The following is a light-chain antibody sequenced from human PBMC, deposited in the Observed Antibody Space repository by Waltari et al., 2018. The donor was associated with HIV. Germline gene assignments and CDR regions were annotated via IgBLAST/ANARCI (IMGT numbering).Light chain of an antibody. CDR2: RVS. Sequence: DIVLTQSPLSLLVTPGEPDPISCRSTQSLLHTNGYNYLDWYLQKPGQSPQLLIYRVSNRASGVPDRFSGSGSGTDFTLKISRVEAEDVGLYYCMQGLQTLYTFGQGTKLEIK. CDR1: QSLLHTNGYNY. V-gene: IGKV2-28*01. CDR3: MQGLQTLYT. J-gene: IGKJ2*01.